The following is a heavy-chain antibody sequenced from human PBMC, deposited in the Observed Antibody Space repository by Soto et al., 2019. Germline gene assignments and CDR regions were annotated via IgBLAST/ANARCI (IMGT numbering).Heavy chain of an antibody. D-gene: IGHD5-18*01. CDR1: GFTFSNYW. Sequence: EVQLVESGGGLVQPGGSLRLSCAASGFTFSNYWMHWVRQAPGKGLEWVSRIVNDGSTTTYADSVKGRFTISRDNPKNTLYLQMNSLRDEDTAVYYCARVGYSSPFDYWGQGTLLTVSS. V-gene: IGHV3-74*01. CDR3: ARVGYSSPFDY. J-gene: IGHJ4*02. CDR2: IVNDGSTT.